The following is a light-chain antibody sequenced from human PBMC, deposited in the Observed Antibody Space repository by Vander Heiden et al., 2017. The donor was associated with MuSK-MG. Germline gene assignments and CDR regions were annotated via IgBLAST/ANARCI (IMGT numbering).Light chain of an antibody. Sequence: QSVLTQPPSVSGAPGQRVSISCTGRGANIGAGHDVHWYQQPPRTAPTLLIYDNYNRPSGVPARCSGSKSGTSAFLAIAGLQAEDEADYYCQCYDSSLTGSVLFGGGTKLTVL. CDR2: DNY. CDR1: GANIGAGHD. J-gene: IGLJ2*01. CDR3: QCYDSSLTGSVL. V-gene: IGLV1-40*01.